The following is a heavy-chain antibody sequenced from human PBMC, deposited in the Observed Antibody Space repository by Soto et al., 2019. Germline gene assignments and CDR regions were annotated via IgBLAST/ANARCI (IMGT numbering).Heavy chain of an antibody. CDR3: ARDLRFSGTNYFDF. Sequence: PGGSLRLSCTASGFLFTDYYMSRIRQPPGKGLEWLAYIDGSSDYTNSADSVKGRFTISRDNAKNSVFLQMNNLRADDTAVYYCARDLRFSGTNYFDFWGRGTLVTVSS. D-gene: IGHD2-8*01. V-gene: IGHV3-11*06. CDR2: IDGSSDYT. CDR1: GFLFTDYY. J-gene: IGHJ4*02.